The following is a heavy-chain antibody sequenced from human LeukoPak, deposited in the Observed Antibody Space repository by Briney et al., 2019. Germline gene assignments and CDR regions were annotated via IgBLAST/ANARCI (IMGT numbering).Heavy chain of an antibody. CDR2: ISYDGSNK. Sequence: PGGSLRLSCAASGFTFSSYAMHWVRQAPGKGLEWVAVISYDGSNKYYADSVKGRFTISRDNSKNTLYLQMNSLRAEDTAVYYCARDMYDYVWGSYHRAPLGYWGQGTLVTVSS. V-gene: IGHV3-30*01. CDR3: ARDMYDYVWGSYHRAPLGY. CDR1: GFTFSSYA. J-gene: IGHJ4*02. D-gene: IGHD3-16*02.